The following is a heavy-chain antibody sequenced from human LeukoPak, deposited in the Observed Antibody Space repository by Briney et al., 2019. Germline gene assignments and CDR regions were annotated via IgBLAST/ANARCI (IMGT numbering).Heavy chain of an antibody. D-gene: IGHD3-10*01. V-gene: IGHV3-53*04. CDR2: IYSGGST. CDR3: ARLLWFGENVFDY. Sequence: PGGSLRLSCAASGFTVSSNYMSWVRLAPGKGLEWVSVIYSGGSTYYADSVKGRFTISRHNSKNTLYLQMNSLRAEDTAVYYCARLLWFGENVFDYWGQGTLVTVSS. J-gene: IGHJ4*02. CDR1: GFTVSSNY.